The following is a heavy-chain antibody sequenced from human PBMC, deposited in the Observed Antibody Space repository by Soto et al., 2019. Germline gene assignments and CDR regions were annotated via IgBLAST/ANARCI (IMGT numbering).Heavy chain of an antibody. Sequence: QLQLQESGPGLVKPSETLSLTCTVSGGSISSSSYYWGWIRQPPGKGLEWIGSIYYSGSTYYNPSLKSRVTISVATSKNQFSLKLSSVTAADTAVYYCARHIVVVVAAPRFDYWGQGTLVTVSS. CDR2: IYYSGST. D-gene: IGHD2-15*01. V-gene: IGHV4-39*01. CDR1: GGSISSSSYY. CDR3: ARHIVVVVAAPRFDY. J-gene: IGHJ4*02.